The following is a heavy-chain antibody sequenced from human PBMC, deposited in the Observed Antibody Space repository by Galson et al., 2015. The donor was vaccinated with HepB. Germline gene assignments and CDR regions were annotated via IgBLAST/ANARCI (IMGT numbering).Heavy chain of an antibody. D-gene: IGHD2-15*01. CDR1: GFTFSSYA. CDR3: AKSIVVVVAATPGFDY. CDR2: ISGSGGST. V-gene: IGHV3-23*01. J-gene: IGHJ4*02. Sequence: SLRLSCAASGFTFSSYAMSWVRQAPGKGLEWVSAISGSGGSTYYADSVKGRFTISRDNSKNTLYLQMNSLRAEDTAVYYCAKSIVVVVAATPGFDYWGQGTLVTVSS.